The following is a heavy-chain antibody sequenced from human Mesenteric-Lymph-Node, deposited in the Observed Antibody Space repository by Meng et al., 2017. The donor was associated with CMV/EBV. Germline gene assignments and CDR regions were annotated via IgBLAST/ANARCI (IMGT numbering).Heavy chain of an antibody. CDR1: GFTFTDYY. Sequence: GGSLRLSCAASGFTFTDYYMTWIRQAPGKGLECISYISSGGSRLYYADSVKGRFTISWDNAESSLYLQMNSLRAEDTAVYYCARALYTSSSLFDYWGQGTLVTVSS. CDR3: ARALYTSSSLFDY. D-gene: IGHD6-6*01. V-gene: IGHV3-11*01. J-gene: IGHJ4*02. CDR2: ISSGGSRL.